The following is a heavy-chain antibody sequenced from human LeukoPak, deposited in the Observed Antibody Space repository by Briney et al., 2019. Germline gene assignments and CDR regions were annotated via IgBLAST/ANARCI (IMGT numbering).Heavy chain of an antibody. CDR1: GGSFSGYY. Sequence: PSETLSLTCAVYGGSFSGYYWSWIRQPPGKGLDWIGEINHSGSTNYNPSLKSRVTISVDTSKNQFSLKLSSVTAADTAVYYCARGRRGLLTYYYYGMDVWGQGTTVTVSS. CDR2: INHSGST. D-gene: IGHD6-19*01. J-gene: IGHJ6*02. V-gene: IGHV4-34*01. CDR3: ARGRRGLLTYYYYGMDV.